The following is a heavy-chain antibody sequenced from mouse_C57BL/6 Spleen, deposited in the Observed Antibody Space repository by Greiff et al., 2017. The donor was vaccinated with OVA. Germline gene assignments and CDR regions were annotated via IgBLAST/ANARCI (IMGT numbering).Heavy chain of an antibody. CDR2: IDPNSGGT. V-gene: IGHV1-72*01. J-gene: IGHJ4*01. CDR3: ARSGITTVVAENAMDY. CDR1: GYTFTSYW. D-gene: IGHD1-1*01. Sequence: QVQLKQPGAELVKPGASVKLSCKASGYTFTSYWMHWVKQRPGRGLEWIGRIDPNSGGTKYNEKFKSKATLTVDKPSSTAYMQLSSLTSEDSAVYYCARSGITTVVAENAMDYWGQGTSVTVSS.